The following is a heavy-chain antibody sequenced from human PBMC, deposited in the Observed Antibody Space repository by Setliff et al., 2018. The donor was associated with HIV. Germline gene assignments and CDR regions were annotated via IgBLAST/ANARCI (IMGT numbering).Heavy chain of an antibody. Sequence: SETLSLTCTVSGGSISSYYWSWIRQPPGKGLEWIGHMYTSGSTTYNPSLKSRVTLSVDTSRNQFSLKLSSVNAADTAVYYCARAINKSFDIWGQGTLVTVS. J-gene: IGHJ3*02. CDR3: ARAINKSFDI. CDR1: GGSISSYY. V-gene: IGHV4-4*08. CDR2: MYTSGST.